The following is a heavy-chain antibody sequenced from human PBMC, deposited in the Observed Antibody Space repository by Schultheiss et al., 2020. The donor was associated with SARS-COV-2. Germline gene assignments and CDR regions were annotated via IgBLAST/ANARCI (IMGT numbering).Heavy chain of an antibody. V-gene: IGHV1-69*13. CDR2: IIPIFGTA. D-gene: IGHD4-17*01. CDR3: ARASTETLALPDDY. CDR1: GYTFTGYY. Sequence: SVKVSCKASGYTFTGYYMHWVRQAPGQGLEWMGGIIPIFGTANYAQKFQGRVTITADESTSTAYMELSSLTSEDTAVYYCARASTETLALPDDYWGQGTLVTVSS. J-gene: IGHJ4*02.